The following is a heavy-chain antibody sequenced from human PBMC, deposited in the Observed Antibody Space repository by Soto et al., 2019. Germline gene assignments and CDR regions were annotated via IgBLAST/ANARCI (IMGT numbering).Heavy chain of an antibody. Sequence: ASVKVSCKASGYTFTGYYMHWVRQAPGQGLEWMGWINPNSGGTNYAQKFQGRVTITADESTSTAYMELSSLRSEDTAVYYCAREEAAAGMVYWGQGTLVTVSS. V-gene: IGHV1-2*02. CDR2: INPNSGGT. CDR1: GYTFTGYY. J-gene: IGHJ4*02. CDR3: AREEAAAGMVY. D-gene: IGHD6-13*01.